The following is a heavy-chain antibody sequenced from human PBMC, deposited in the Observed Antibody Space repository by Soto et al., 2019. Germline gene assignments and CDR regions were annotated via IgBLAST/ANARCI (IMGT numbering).Heavy chain of an antibody. Sequence: SETLSLTCIVSGGSLSDYFWSWIRQPPGMALEWIGEINHLGSINYNPSLKSRVTMAVDTSKNQLSLTLNSVTAADTATFYCARGGISHWAYFYYMDVWDRGTTVTVSS. CDR1: GGSLSDYF. CDR3: ARGGISHWAYFYYMDV. D-gene: IGHD2-21*01. J-gene: IGHJ6*03. CDR2: INHLGSI. V-gene: IGHV4-34*01.